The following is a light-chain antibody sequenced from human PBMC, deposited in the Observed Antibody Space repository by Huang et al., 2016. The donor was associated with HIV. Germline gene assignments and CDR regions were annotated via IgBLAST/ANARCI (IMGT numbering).Light chain of an antibody. CDR2: GVS. Sequence: EVVMTQSPASLSVSPGERATLSCRASQSVSTNLAWYQQKPGQAPRLLIFGVSTRASGIPARFSGSGSGTEFTLTISSLQSEGFAIYYCQQYNKWLTWTFGQGTKVEIK. V-gene: IGKV3-15*01. CDR1: QSVSTN. CDR3: QQYNKWLTWT. J-gene: IGKJ1*01.